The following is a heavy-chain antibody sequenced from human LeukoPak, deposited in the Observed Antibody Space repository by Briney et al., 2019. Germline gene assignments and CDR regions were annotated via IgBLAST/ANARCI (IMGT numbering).Heavy chain of an antibody. CDR3: AKVGQWLVRWYFDY. CDR2: YSSGNI. D-gene: IGHD6-19*01. J-gene: IGHJ4*02. Sequence: GGSLRLSCAASGFIVSDHYMGWVRQAPGKGLDWVSVYSSGNIHYADSVEGRFTISRDNSKNTLYLQMNSLRAEDTAVYYCAKVGQWLVRWYFDYWGQGTLVTVSS. CDR1: GFIVSDHY. V-gene: IGHV3-66*02.